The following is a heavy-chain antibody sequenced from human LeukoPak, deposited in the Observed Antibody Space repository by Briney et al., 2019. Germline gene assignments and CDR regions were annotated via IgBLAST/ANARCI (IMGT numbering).Heavy chain of an antibody. D-gene: IGHD3-9*01. Sequence: SETLSLTCTVSGGSLSGHFWSWFRRPPGKGLENIGYIHSSGSTNYNPSYKSRVTVSLEMSKNQFSLSLSSVTAADTAVYYCARNPLKEQQIIRYFDWLLQHWYFDLWGRGTLVTVSS. CDR2: IHSSGST. CDR3: ARNPLKEQQIIRYFDWLLQHWYFDL. J-gene: IGHJ2*01. CDR1: GGSLSGHF. V-gene: IGHV4-59*11.